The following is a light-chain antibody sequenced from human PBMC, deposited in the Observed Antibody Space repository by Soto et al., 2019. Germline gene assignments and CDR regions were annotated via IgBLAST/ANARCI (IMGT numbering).Light chain of an antibody. CDR1: SSGVGYDNY. J-gene: IGLJ3*02. Sequence: QSALTQPASVSGSHEQSITISCTGTSSGVGYDNYVSWFQQHPGKAPKLMIYEVSRRPSGVSNRFSGSKSANTASLTISGLQAEDEADYYCTSHTASSTWVFGGGTKLTVL. CDR2: EVS. CDR3: TSHTASSTWV. V-gene: IGLV2-14*01.